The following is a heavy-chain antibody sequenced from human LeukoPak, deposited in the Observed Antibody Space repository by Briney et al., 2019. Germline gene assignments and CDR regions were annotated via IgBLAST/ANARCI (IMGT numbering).Heavy chain of an antibody. CDR1: GYSISSGYY. J-gene: IGHJ2*01. D-gene: IGHD3-10*01. V-gene: IGHV4-38-2*02. Sequence: SETLSLTCTVSGYSISSGYYWGWIRQPPGKGLEWIGSIYYSGSTYYNPSLKSRVTISVDTSKNQFSLKLSSVTAADTAVYYCATIRNYYGSGSYYSPNWYFDLWGRGTLVTVSS. CDR2: IYYSGST. CDR3: ATIRNYYGSGSYYSPNWYFDL.